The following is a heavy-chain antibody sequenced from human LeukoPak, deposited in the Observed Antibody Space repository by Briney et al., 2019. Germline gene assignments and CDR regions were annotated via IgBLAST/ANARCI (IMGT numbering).Heavy chain of an antibody. CDR2: ISDSGGST. CDR3: AKSTGYYYDSSGVSGY. D-gene: IGHD3-22*01. Sequence: GGSLRLSCAASGFPFSGYGMHWVRQAPGKGLEWVSAISDSGGSTYYADSVKGRFTISRDNSKNTLYLQMNSLRAEDTAVYYCAKSTGYYYDSSGVSGYWGQGTLVTVSS. V-gene: IGHV3-23*01. CDR1: GFPFSGYG. J-gene: IGHJ4*02.